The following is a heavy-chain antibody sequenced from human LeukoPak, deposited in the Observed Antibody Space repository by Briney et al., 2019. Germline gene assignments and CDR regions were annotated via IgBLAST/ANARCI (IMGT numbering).Heavy chain of an antibody. D-gene: IGHD4-23*01. CDR1: GFTFSDYY. Sequence: GGSLRLSCAASGFTFSDYYMSWIRQAPGKGLEWVSYISSSGSTIYYEDSVKGRFTISRDNAKNSLYLQMNSLRAEDTAVYYCARVERKRDDYGGNTIFDYWGQGTLVTVSS. CDR3: ARVERKRDDYGGNTIFDY. J-gene: IGHJ4*02. V-gene: IGHV3-11*01. CDR2: ISSSGSTI.